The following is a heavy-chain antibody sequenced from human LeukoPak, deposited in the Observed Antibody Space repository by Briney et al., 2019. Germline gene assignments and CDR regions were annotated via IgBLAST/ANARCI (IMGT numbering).Heavy chain of an antibody. CDR2: ISYDGSNK. D-gene: IGHD2-21*01. CDR3: AKGRGRVAVVIAEFDS. CDR1: GFTFNTFG. V-gene: IGHV3-30*18. J-gene: IGHJ4*02. Sequence: GGSLRLSCAASGFTFNTFGMHWVRQAPGKGLEWVAAISYDGSNKYDADSVKGRFTISRDNSKNTLYLQMNSLRVEDTAVYYCAKGRGRVAVVIAEFDSWGQGTLVTVSS.